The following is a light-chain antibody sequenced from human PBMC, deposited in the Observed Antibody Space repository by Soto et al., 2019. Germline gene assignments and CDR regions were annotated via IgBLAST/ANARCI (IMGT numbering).Light chain of an antibody. V-gene: IGKV3-20*01. Sequence: IVWTQSPGTLSLSPGERATISCTASRPVASDYLAWYQQKPGQAPRLLIYGASDRATGIPDRFSASGSGTDFTLTISRLEPQDFAIYYCQQYGGSPLTFGGGTKVDIK. CDR1: RPVASDY. CDR2: GAS. CDR3: QQYGGSPLT. J-gene: IGKJ4*01.